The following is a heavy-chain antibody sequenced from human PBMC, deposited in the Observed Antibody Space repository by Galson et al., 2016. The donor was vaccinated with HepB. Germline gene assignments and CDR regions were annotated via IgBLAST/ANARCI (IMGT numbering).Heavy chain of an antibody. CDR1: GDSVSSNGAA. J-gene: IGHJ3*02. Sequence: CAISGDSVSSNGAAWNWIRQSPSRGLEWLGRTYYRSKWYNKYAVSVQGRITINPGTSKNQFSLQLDSVTPEDTAVYYCARDRGTWDGSGELIDIWGQGTMVTVSA. V-gene: IGHV6-1*01. CDR2: TYYRSKWYN. D-gene: IGHD3-10*01. CDR3: ARDRGTWDGSGELIDI.